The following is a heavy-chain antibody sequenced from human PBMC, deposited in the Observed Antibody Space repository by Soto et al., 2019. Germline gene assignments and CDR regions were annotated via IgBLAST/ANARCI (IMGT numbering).Heavy chain of an antibody. CDR3: PRRERAAGTDWWFDP. D-gene: IGHD6-13*01. CDR1: GGSIRSSSYY. CDR2: IYHSGST. J-gene: IGHJ5*02. Sequence: SEMLSLTCTVSGGSIRSSSYYWGWIRKPPGKGLEWIGSIYHSGSTYSNPSLKSRVTISVDTSKNQFSLKLSSVTAADTAVYYCPRRERAAGTDWWFDPWGQGTRVTVSP. V-gene: IGHV4-39*01.